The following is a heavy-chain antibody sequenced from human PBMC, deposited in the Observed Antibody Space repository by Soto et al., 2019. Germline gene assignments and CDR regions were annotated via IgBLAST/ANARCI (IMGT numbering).Heavy chain of an antibody. V-gene: IGHV5-51*01. CDR2: IYPGDSDT. J-gene: IGHJ6*02. CDR1: GYTFTNYW. CDR3: AASLFYYGMDV. Sequence: GESLKISCKGSGYTFTNYWIGWVRQMPGKGPEWMGIIYPGDSDTKYNPSFQGQVTISDDKSITTTYLQWSSLKASDTAIYYCAASLFYYGMDVWGQGTTVTVSS.